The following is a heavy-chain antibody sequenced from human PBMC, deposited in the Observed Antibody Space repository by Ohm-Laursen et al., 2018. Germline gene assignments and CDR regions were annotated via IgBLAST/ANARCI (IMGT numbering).Heavy chain of an antibody. V-gene: IGHV3-23*01. D-gene: IGHD6-19*01. CDR3: AKGSRTSGWPN. CDR1: VITFSNYD. Sequence: SLRLSCSASVITFSNYDMIWVRQTPRKGLEWVSAITDSGGSTFYADSVKGRFTISRDNSKNMLYLQMNSLRAEDTAIYYCAKGSRTSGWPNWGQGTLVTVSS. J-gene: IGHJ4*02. CDR2: ITDSGGST.